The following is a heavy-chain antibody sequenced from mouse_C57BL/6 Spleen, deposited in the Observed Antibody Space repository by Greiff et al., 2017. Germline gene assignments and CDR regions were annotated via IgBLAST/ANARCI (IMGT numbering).Heavy chain of an antibody. CDR3: ARSESNYPYAMDY. CDR2: IYPGSGST. Sequence: QVQLQQPGAELVKPGASVKMSCKASGYTFTSYWITWVKQRPGQGLEWIGDIYPGSGSTNYNEKFKSKATLTVDTSSSTAYMQLSSLTSEDSAVYYCARSESNYPYAMDYWGQGTSVTVSS. V-gene: IGHV1-55*01. D-gene: IGHD2-5*01. J-gene: IGHJ4*01. CDR1: GYTFTSYW.